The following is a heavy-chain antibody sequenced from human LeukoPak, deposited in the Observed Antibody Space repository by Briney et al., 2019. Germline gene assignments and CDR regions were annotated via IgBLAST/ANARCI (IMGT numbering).Heavy chain of an antibody. J-gene: IGHJ4*02. Sequence: GGSLRLSCVASGLPIGDFAIHWVRQAPGQGLEWVSLISGDGVSTFFADSVKGRFSISRDNSKNSLFLEMSSLRTEDTAMYYCARESGKFDYWGQGTLVAVSS. CDR3: ARESGKFDY. CDR1: GLPIGDFA. CDR2: ISGDGVST. V-gene: IGHV3-43*02.